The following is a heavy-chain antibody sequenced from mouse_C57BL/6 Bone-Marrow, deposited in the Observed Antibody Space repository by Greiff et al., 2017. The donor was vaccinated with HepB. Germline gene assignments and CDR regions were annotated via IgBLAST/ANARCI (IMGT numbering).Heavy chain of an antibody. J-gene: IGHJ2*01. V-gene: IGHV1-42*01. D-gene: IGHD1-1*01. Sequence: VQLKESGPELVKPGASVKISCKASGYSFTGYYMNWVKQSPEKSLEWIGEINPSTGGTTYNQKFKAKATLTVDKSSSTAYMQLKSLTSEDSAVYYCARFGTTVVATDYFDYWGQGTTLTVSS. CDR2: INPSTGGT. CDR3: ARFGTTVVATDYFDY. CDR1: GYSFTGYY.